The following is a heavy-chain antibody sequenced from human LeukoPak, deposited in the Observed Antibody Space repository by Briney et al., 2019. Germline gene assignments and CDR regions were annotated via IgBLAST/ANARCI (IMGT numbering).Heavy chain of an antibody. Sequence: PGGSLRLSCSASGFSFSDYDMNWVHQAPGKGLEWVSAISGRSSHIYYGESVKGRFTISRDNAKNSLYLQMDSLGVEDTAVYYCGRAFPPLRTSSAGDLWGQGTLVIVSS. V-gene: IGHV3-21*01. CDR3: GRAFPPLRTSSAGDL. CDR1: GFSFSDYD. J-gene: IGHJ1*01. D-gene: IGHD3-16*01. CDR2: ISGRSSHI.